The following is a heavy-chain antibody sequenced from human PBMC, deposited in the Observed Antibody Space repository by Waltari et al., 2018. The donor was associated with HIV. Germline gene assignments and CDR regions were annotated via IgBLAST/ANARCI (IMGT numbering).Heavy chain of an antibody. CDR2: IKSETDGGTT. CDR1: GLPFGNAR. CDR3: TTDPPPYYYDTSGEGY. Sequence: EVQLVESGGCLVTPGRSLRLSCADCGLPFGNARKTWAPQAPGKGLEWVGRIKSETDGGTTDYAAPVKGRFTISRDDSKNTLYLQMNSLKHEDTAVYYCTTDPPPYYYDTSGEGYWGQGTLVTVSS. D-gene: IGHD3-22*01. V-gene: IGHV3-15*01. J-gene: IGHJ4*02.